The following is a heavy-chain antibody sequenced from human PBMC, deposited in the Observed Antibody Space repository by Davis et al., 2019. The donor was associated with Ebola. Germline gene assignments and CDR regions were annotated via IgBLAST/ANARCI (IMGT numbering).Heavy chain of an antibody. CDR2: INSDGSGT. D-gene: IGHD3-22*01. V-gene: IGHV3-74*01. Sequence: GESLKISCAASGFTFSSYWMHWVRQAPGKGLVWVSRINSDGSGTNYADSVKGRFTISRDNAKNTLYLQMNSRRAEDTAVYYCARMYYYDSSGYRPVAAFDIWGQGTMVTVSS. CDR3: ARMYYYDSSGYRPVAAFDI. J-gene: IGHJ3*02. CDR1: GFTFSSYW.